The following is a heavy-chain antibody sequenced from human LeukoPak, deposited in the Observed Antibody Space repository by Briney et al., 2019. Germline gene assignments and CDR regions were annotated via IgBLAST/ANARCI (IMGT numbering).Heavy chain of an antibody. D-gene: IGHD2-21*01. CDR2: IYHSGST. J-gene: IGHJ4*02. CDR3: ARRVGVALGY. V-gene: IGHV4-38-2*02. CDR1: GYSISSGYY. Sequence: SETLSLTCTVSGYSISSGYYWGWIRQPPGKGLEWIGSIYHSGSTYYNPSLKSRVTISVDTSKNQFSLKLSPVTAADTAVYYCARRVGVALGYWGQGTLVTVSS.